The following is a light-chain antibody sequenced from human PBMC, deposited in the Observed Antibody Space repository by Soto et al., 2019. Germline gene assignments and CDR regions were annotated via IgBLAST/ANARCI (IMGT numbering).Light chain of an antibody. Sequence: EIVLTQSPCTLSLSPCEIATLSCSASQSLSSSYLAWYQQIPGQAPRLLIYAASSRATGTPDRFSGSGSGTDFTLIISRLEPEDFAVYYCQQYGSSPRTFGQGTKVDTK. CDR3: QQYGSSPRT. J-gene: IGKJ1*01. CDR2: AAS. CDR1: QSLSSSY. V-gene: IGKV3-20*01.